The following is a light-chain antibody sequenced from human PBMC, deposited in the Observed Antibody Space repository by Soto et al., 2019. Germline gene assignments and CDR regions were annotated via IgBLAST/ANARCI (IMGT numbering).Light chain of an antibody. V-gene: IGKV3-15*01. J-gene: IGKJ4*01. CDR2: GAS. CDR3: QHYNNQQLT. CDR1: QSVSSD. Sequence: EIVMTQSPATLSVSPGERATLSCRASQSVSSDLAWYQHKPGQAPRLLIYGASTRATGIPVRFSGSGSGTDFTLTISSLQSEDFAVYYCQHYNNQQLTFGGGTKVDIK.